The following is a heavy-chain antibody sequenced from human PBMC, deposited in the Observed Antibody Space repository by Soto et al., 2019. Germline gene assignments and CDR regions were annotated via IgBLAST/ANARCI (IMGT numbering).Heavy chain of an antibody. CDR1: GGSISSGDYY. CDR3: ARERPDGSRLDP. J-gene: IGHJ5*02. CDR2: IYYSGST. Sequence: QVQLQESGPGLVKPSQTLSLTCTVSGGSISSGDYYCSWIRQPPGKGLEWIGYIYYSGSTYYNPSLKSRITISVATSKNQFSLKLSSVTAADTAGYDWARERPDGSRLDPWGQGTLVTVSS. V-gene: IGHV4-30-4*01. D-gene: IGHD6-13*01.